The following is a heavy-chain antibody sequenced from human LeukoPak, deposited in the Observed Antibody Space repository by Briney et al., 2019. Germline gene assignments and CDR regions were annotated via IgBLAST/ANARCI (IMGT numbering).Heavy chain of an antibody. CDR1: GGSISSYY. J-gene: IGHJ4*02. CDR2: IYYSGST. D-gene: IGHD3-3*01. CDR3: ARRTYDFWSGYYVFDY. Sequence: SETLSLTCTVSGGSISSYYWSRIRQPPGKGLEWIGYIYYSGSTNYNPSLKSRVTISVDTSKNQFSLKLSSVTAADTAVYYCARRTYDFWSGYYVFDYWGQGTLVTVSS. V-gene: IGHV4-59*08.